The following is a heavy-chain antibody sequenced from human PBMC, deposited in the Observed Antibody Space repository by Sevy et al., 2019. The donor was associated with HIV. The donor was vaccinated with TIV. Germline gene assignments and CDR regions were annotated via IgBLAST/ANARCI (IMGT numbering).Heavy chain of an antibody. D-gene: IGHD3-9*01. CDR3: ARADILTDYYPSY. Sequence: GGSLRLSCAASGFTFSSYSMNWVRQAPGKGLEWVSSISSSSSYIYYADSVKGRFTISRDNAKNSLYLQMNSLRAEDTAVYYCARADILTDYYPSYWGQGTLVTVSS. CDR2: ISSSSSYI. CDR1: GFTFSSYS. V-gene: IGHV3-21*01. J-gene: IGHJ4*02.